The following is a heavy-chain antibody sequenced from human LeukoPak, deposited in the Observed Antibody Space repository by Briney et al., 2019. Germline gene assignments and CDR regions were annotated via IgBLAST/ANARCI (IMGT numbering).Heavy chain of an antibody. CDR1: GSTFSRYW. CDR2: VDRDGTKT. J-gene: IGHJ5*02. D-gene: IGHD3-10*01. Sequence: GGSLRLSCAASGSTFSRYWMHWVRQVPGKGLQWVSRVDRDGTKTTYADSVKGRFIISRDNAKNTVDLQMSSLRPEDTAVYYCARDRDTVFRGVIPSNWFDLWGLGTLVTVSS. V-gene: IGHV3-74*01. CDR3: ARDRDTVFRGVIPSNWFDL.